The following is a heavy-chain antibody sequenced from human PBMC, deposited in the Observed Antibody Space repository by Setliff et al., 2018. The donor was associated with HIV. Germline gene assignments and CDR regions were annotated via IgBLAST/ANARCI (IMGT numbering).Heavy chain of an antibody. CDR1: GYSFIDYY. Sequence: ASVKVSCKASGYSFIDYYMHWVRQAPGQGLEWMGWINPNSGGTNYAQNFQGRVTMTRDTSINTAYMELSRLRSDDTAVYYCARDVGQWRVRNYMDVWGKGTTGTVSS. J-gene: IGHJ6*03. CDR2: INPNSGGT. CDR3: ARDVGQWRVRNYMDV. D-gene: IGHD6-19*01. V-gene: IGHV1-2*02.